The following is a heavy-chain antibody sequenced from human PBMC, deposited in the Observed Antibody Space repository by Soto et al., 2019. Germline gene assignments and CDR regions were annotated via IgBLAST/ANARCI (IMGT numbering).Heavy chain of an antibody. CDR1: GGTFSSYA. D-gene: IGHD5-12*01. Sequence: SVKVSCKASGGTFSSYAISWVRQAPGQGLEWMGWIIPIFGTANYAQKFQGRVTITADKSTSTAYMELSSLRSEDTAVYYCARKDGYNEFDAFDIWGQGTMVTVSS. V-gene: IGHV1-69*06. J-gene: IGHJ3*02. CDR2: IIPIFGTA. CDR3: ARKDGYNEFDAFDI.